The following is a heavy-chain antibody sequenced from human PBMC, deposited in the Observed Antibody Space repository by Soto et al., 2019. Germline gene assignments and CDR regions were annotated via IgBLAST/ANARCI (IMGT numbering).Heavy chain of an antibody. CDR2: ITAGNGNT. CDR1: GYTFTSYA. Sequence: QVQLVQSGAEVKKPGASVKVSCKASGYTFTSYAMHWVRQAPGQRLEWMGWITAGNGNTKYSQKFQGRVTITRDTSASTAYMELSSLRSEDTAVYYCARDEEYDSSGYYYPYYFDYWGQGTLVTVSS. J-gene: IGHJ4*02. V-gene: IGHV1-3*01. CDR3: ARDEEYDSSGYYYPYYFDY. D-gene: IGHD3-22*01.